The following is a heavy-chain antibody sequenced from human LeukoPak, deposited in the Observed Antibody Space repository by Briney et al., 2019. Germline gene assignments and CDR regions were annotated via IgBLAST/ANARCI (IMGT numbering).Heavy chain of an antibody. CDR3: TTDLNQRLKWFGNPLDH. J-gene: IGHJ4*02. V-gene: IGHV3-7*05. D-gene: IGHD3-10*01. Sequence: GGSLRLSCAASGFTFSSYWMNWVRQAPGKGLEWVANIKQEGSERYYVDSGKGGLTISRDDSKKKLYLEMNSLTTEETAVYYCTTDLNQRLKWFGNPLDHWGQGTPVTVSS. CDR1: GFTFSSYW. CDR2: IKQEGSER.